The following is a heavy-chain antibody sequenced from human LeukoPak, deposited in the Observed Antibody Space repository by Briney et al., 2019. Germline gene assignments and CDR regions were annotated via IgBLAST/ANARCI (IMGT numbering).Heavy chain of an antibody. Sequence: ASVKVSCKASGYTFTSNYIHWVRQAPGQGLEWMGMIYPRDGSTSYAQKFQGRVTMTRNTSISTAYMELSSLRSEDTAVYYCARGVWEYSSSPYLSYWGQGTLVTVSS. D-gene: IGHD6-13*01. CDR2: IYPRDGST. J-gene: IGHJ4*02. CDR3: ARGVWEYSSSPYLSY. CDR1: GYTFTSNY. V-gene: IGHV1-46*01.